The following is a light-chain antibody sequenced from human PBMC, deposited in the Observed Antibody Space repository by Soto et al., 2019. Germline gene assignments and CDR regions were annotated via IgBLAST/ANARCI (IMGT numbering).Light chain of an antibody. Sequence: QSALTQPRSVSGSPGQSVTISCTGTSSDVGGNNFVSWYQHHPGKAPKLVIYDVTKRPSGVPDRLSGSKSGNTASLTISGLQAEDEADYYCCSYAGRYTWVFGGGTKVTVL. CDR2: DVT. J-gene: IGLJ3*02. V-gene: IGLV2-11*01. CDR1: SSDVGGNNF. CDR3: CSYAGRYTWV.